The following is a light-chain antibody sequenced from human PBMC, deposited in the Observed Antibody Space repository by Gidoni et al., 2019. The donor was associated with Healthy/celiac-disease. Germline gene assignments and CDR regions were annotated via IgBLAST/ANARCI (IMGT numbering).Light chain of an antibody. J-gene: IGKJ1*01. CDR3: QQRSNWPPTWT. V-gene: IGKV3-11*01. Sequence: EIVLRQSPATLSLSPGERATLSCRASKSVSSYLAWYQQKPGQAPRLLIYDASNRATGIPARFSGSGSGTDFTLTISSLETEDFAVYYCQQRSNWPPTWTFGQGTKVEIK. CDR1: KSVSSY. CDR2: DAS.